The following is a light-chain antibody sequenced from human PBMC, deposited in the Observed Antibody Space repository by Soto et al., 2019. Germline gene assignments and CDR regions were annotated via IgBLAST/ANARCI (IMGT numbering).Light chain of an antibody. V-gene: IGKV3-15*01. Sequence: EIVMTQAPATLSVSPGERATLSCRASQSVSSNLAWYQQKPGQAPRLLIYGASTRANGIPARFSGSGSGTEFTLTISSLQSEDFAVYYFQQYKNWPPITCGQGTRLEIK. J-gene: IGKJ5*01. CDR2: GAS. CDR1: QSVSSN. CDR3: QQYKNWPPIT.